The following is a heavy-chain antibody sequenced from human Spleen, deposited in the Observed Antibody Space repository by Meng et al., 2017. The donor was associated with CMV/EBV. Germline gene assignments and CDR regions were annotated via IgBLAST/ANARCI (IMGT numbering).Heavy chain of an antibody. CDR2: INPKSGDT. V-gene: IGHV1-2*02. Sequence: ASVKVSCKASGYTFIDYYIYWVRQAPGQGLEWMGWINPKSGDTKYAQKFQGRVTLTRDTSISITYMELSRLRSDDTALYYCATRYSLDYWGQGTLVTVSS. J-gene: IGHJ4*02. CDR1: GYTFIDYY. D-gene: IGHD5-18*01. CDR3: ATRYSLDY.